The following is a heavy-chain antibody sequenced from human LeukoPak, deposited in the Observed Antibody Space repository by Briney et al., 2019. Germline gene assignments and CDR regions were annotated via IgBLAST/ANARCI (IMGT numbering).Heavy chain of an antibody. Sequence: PSQTLSLTCAVSGGSISSGGYSWSWIRQPPGKGLEWIGYIYHSGSTYYNPSLKSRVTISVDTSKNQFSLNLSSVTAADTAVYYCARNTAMVTWYYFDYWGQGTLVTVSS. CDR3: ARNTAMVTWYYFDY. D-gene: IGHD5-18*01. J-gene: IGHJ4*02. CDR1: GGSISSGGYS. CDR2: IYHSGST. V-gene: IGHV4-30-2*01.